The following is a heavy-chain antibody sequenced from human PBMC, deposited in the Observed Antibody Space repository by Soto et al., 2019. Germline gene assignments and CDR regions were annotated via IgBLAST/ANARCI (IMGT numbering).Heavy chain of an antibody. CDR1: GFTFSTSA. D-gene: IGHD2-15*01. Sequence: GGSLRLSCAASGFTFSTSAMNWVRQAPGRGLEWISSISGSGGNTYYADAVKGRFTISRDNSKNTLYLQMSSLRAEDMAVYYCAKDPGYCSGGDCFHQFDYWGRGTLVTVSS. CDR2: ISGSGGNT. CDR3: AKDPGYCSGGDCFHQFDY. J-gene: IGHJ4*02. V-gene: IGHV3-23*01.